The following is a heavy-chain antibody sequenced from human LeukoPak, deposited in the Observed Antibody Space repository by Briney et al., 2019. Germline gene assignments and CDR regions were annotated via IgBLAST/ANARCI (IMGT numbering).Heavy chain of an antibody. CDR1: GGTISSYY. J-gene: IGHJ5*02. CDR2: IYYSGST. CDR3: ARLRDWFDP. V-gene: IGHV4-59*01. D-gene: IGHD3-16*01. Sequence: SETLSLTCTVSGGTISSYYWSWIRQPPGKGLEWIGYIYYSGSTNYNPSLKSRVTISVDTSKNQFSLKLSSVTAADTAVYYCARLRDWFDPWGQGTLVTVSS.